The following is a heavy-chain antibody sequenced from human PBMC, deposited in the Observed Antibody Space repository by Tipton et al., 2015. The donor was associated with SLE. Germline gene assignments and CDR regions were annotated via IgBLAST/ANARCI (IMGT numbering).Heavy chain of an antibody. CDR1: GFTFSSYA. CDR3: ATLGRGGSGWPM. Sequence: QVQLVQSGGGVVQPGRSLRLSCAASGFTFSSYAMHWVRQAPGKGLEWVSVIYSGGSTYYADSVKGRFTISRDNAKNSLYLQMNSLGSEDTAVYYCATLGRGGSGWPMWGQGTLVTVSS. D-gene: IGHD6-19*01. CDR2: IYSGGST. V-gene: IGHV3-NL1*01. J-gene: IGHJ4*02.